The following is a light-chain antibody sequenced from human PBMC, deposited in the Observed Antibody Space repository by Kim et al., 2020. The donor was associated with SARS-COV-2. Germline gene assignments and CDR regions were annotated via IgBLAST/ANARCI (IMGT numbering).Light chain of an antibody. CDR3: QQRTHWPRT. J-gene: IGKJ1*01. CDR2: DAS. CDR1: QSVNRQ. Sequence: RPPPSCRASQSVNRQLGWYQQKPGQAPRLLIYDASTRAPGIPARFSGSGSGTDFTLPISSLEPEDVPLYYCQQRTHWPRTFGQGTKVDIK. V-gene: IGKV3-11*01.